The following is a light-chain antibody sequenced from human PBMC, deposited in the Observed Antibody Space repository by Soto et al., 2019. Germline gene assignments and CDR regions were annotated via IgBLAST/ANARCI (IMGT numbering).Light chain of an antibody. CDR1: QGISSY. V-gene: IGKV1-8*01. CDR3: QQYYSYPQT. CDR2: AAS. J-gene: IGKJ1*01. Sequence: AIRMTQSPSSLSASTGDRVTITCRASQGISSYLAWYQQKPGKAPKLLIYAASTLQSGVPSRFSGTGSGTDFTLTNGCLQYEDFANHYCQQYYSYPQTFGQGTKVEIK.